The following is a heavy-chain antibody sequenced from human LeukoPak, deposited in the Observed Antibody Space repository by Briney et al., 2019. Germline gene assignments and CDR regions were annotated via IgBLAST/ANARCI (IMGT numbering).Heavy chain of an antibody. J-gene: IGHJ3*02. Sequence: PGGSLRLSCAASGFTFDDYAMHWVRQAPGKGLEWVSGISWNSGSIGYADSVKGRFTISRDNAKNSLYLQMNSLRAEDTALYYCAKDTSVTMTLSGAFDIWGQGTMVTVSS. CDR3: AKDTSVTMTLSGAFDI. V-gene: IGHV3-9*01. CDR2: ISWNSGSI. CDR1: GFTFDDYA. D-gene: IGHD3-22*01.